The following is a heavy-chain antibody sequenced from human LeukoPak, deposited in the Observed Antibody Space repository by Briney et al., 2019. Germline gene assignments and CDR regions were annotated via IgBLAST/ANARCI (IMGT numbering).Heavy chain of an antibody. CDR2: IYYSGST. CDR3: ARGIAVAGRHFDY. D-gene: IGHD6-19*01. J-gene: IGHJ4*02. CDR1: GVSISSSYYY. Sequence: SETLSLTCIVSGVSISSSYYYWGWIRQPPGKGLEWIGYIYYSGSTNYNPSLKSRVTISVDTSKNQFSLKLSSVTAADTAVYYCARGIAVAGRHFDYWGQGTLVTVSS. V-gene: IGHV4-61*05.